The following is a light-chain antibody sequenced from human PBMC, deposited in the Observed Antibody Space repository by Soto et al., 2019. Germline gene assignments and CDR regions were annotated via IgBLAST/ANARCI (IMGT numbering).Light chain of an antibody. J-gene: IGLJ3*02. V-gene: IGLV2-11*01. CDR1: SGDVGGYNF. CDR2: DVT. CDR3: SSHAGTYPGV. Sequence: QSALTQPRSVSGSPGQSVTISCTGTSGDVGGYNFVSWYQQLPGKAPKLMIYDVTKRPSGVPDRFSGSKSGNTASLTISGLQAEDEADYYCSSHAGTYPGVFGGGTKLTVL.